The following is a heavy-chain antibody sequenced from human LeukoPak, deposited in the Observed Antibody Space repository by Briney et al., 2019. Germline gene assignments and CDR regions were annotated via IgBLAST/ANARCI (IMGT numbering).Heavy chain of an antibody. CDR1: GGSISSYF. Sequence: SETLSLTCTVSGGSISSYFWSWIRQPAGKGLEWIGRIHTSGSTNYNSSLKTRVAMSPDTSKNQSSLNLTSATAADTAVYYCARETRESRYFDLWGRGTPVTVSS. V-gene: IGHV4-4*07. J-gene: IGHJ2*01. D-gene: IGHD4-23*01. CDR2: IHTSGST. CDR3: ARETRESRYFDL.